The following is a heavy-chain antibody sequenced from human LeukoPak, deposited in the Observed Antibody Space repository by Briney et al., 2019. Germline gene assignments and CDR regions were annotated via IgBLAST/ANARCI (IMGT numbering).Heavy chain of an antibody. D-gene: IGHD2-2*01. Sequence: SETLCLTCTVSGGSINSHYWSWIRQPPGKGLEWIGYIYSRGNTNYNPSLKNRVTMSVDTSRNQFSLKLISVTAADTAVYYCARLGDCTSNGCYSNYWYFDLWGRGTLVTVSS. V-gene: IGHV4-59*11. CDR3: ARLGDCTSNGCYSNYWYFDL. J-gene: IGHJ2*01. CDR2: IYSRGNT. CDR1: GGSINSHY.